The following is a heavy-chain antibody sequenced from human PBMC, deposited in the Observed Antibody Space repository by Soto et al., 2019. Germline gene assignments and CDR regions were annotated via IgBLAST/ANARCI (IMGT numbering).Heavy chain of an antibody. CDR2: ISGNGATT. CDR3: AREQCSPLDRYCADGGVDWVDP. Sequence: EVQLLQSGGGLVQPGGSLRLSCEASGFSFTFYAMSWVRQAPGKGLEWVSAISGNGATTFYADSMKGRFTISRDNSRDTLYLQMNRRRAEDTAVYFCAREQCSPLDRYCADGGVDWVDPWGRGTLVTVSS. J-gene: IGHJ5*02. D-gene: IGHD2-8*01. V-gene: IGHV3-23*01. CDR1: GFSFTFYA.